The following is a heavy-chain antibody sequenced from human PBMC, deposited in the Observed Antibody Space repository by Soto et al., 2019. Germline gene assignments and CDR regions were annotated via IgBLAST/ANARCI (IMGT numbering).Heavy chain of an antibody. V-gene: IGHV1-2*04. D-gene: IGHD3-10*01. CDR1: GYTFTGYY. CDR3: ASGPPRGTSGADYYLQHYDA. CDR2: INPNSGCT. J-gene: IGHJ5*02. Sequence: ASVKVSCKASGYTFTGYYMHWVRQAPGQGLELMGWINPNSGCTNYSQKFQGWVTFTRDTFATTADLELSSLRSEETAVYYCASGPPRGTSGADYYLQHYDAWGQGTPVT.